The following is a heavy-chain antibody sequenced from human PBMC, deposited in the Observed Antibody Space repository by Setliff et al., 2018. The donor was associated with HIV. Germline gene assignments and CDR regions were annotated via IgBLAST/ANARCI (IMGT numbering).Heavy chain of an antibody. CDR1: GGSISNSRYY. CDR2: IYYSGST. CDR3: ASRVYYYDSSGYLREEGFDP. Sequence: SSETLSLTCTVSGGSISNSRYYWSWIRQPPGKGLEWVGSIYYSGSTYYNPSLKSRVTISVDTSKNQFSLKLSSVTAADAAVYYCASRVYYYDSSGYLREEGFDPWGQGTLVTVSS. D-gene: IGHD3-22*01. V-gene: IGHV4-39*01. J-gene: IGHJ5*02.